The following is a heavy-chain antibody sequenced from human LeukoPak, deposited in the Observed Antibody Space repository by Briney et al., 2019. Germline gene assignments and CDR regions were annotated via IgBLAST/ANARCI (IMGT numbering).Heavy chain of an antibody. CDR3: ARDAGSWYVSYYYYGMDV. J-gene: IGHJ6*02. Sequence: PSETLSLTCTVSGGSISSDYWSWIRQPPGKGLEWIGYIYYSGSTNYNPSLKSRVTISVDTSKNQFSLKLSSVTAADTAVYYCARDAGSWYVSYYYYGMDVWGQGTTVTVSS. CDR1: GGSISSDY. CDR2: IYYSGST. V-gene: IGHV4-59*01. D-gene: IGHD6-13*01.